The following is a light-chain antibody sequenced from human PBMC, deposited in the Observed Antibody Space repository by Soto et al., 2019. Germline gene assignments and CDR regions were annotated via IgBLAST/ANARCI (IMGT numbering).Light chain of an antibody. J-gene: IGKJ1*01. CDR3: QQYNSYSLT. Sequence: IEVTQSPSSLSASVGDRVTVTCRASQGISSALAWYQQKPGKAPKLLIYDASSLESGVPSRFSGSGSGTEFSLTVSSLQPDDFATYYCQQYNSYSLTFGQGTKVDI. V-gene: IGKV1-13*02. CDR1: QGISSA. CDR2: DAS.